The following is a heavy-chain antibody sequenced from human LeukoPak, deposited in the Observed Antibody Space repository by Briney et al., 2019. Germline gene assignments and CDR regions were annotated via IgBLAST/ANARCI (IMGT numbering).Heavy chain of an antibody. CDR3: ARDRGIAAAGTVGY. D-gene: IGHD6-13*01. Sequence: ASVKVSCKASGYTFTSYGISWVRQAPGQGLEWMGWINPNSGGTNYAQKFQGRVTMTRDTSISTAYMELSRLRSDDTAVYYCARDRGIAAAGTVGYWGQGTLVTVSS. V-gene: IGHV1-2*02. CDR2: INPNSGGT. J-gene: IGHJ4*02. CDR1: GYTFTSYG.